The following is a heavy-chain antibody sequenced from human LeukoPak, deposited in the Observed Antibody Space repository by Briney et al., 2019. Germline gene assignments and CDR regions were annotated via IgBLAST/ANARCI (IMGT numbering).Heavy chain of an antibody. D-gene: IGHD3-10*01. CDR3: ASIHHITH. J-gene: IGHJ4*02. CDR1: GGSISSSSYY. CDR2: IYYSGST. V-gene: IGHV4-39*01. Sequence: SETLSPTCTVSGGSISSSSYYWGWIRQPPGKGLEWIGSIYYSGSTYYNPSLKSRVTISVDTSKNQFSLKLSSVTAADTAVYYCASIHHITHWGQGTLVTVSS.